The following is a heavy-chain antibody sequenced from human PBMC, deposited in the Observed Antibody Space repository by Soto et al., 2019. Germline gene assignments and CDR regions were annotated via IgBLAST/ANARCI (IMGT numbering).Heavy chain of an antibody. CDR1: GGTFSSYA. D-gene: IGHD3-22*01. CDR3: ARDLALFHDDSRASSGAFDF. Sequence: QVQLVQSGAVVKKPGSSVKVSCKASGGTFSSYAISWVRQAPGKGLEWMGGILPIFGTANYAQKFQGRVTIAADESTSTAHLGVSSLRSEDTAVYYCARDLALFHDDSRASSGAFDFCSQGRVVTVSS. CDR2: ILPIFGTA. J-gene: IGHJ3*01. V-gene: IGHV1-69*01.